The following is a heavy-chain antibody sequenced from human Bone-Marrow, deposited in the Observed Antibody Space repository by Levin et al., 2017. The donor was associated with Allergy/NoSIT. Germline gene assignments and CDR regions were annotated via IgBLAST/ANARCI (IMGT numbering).Heavy chain of an antibody. Sequence: AGGSLRLSCAASGFTFSSYEMDWVRQAPGKGLEWVSYISSSGSTIYYADSVKGRFTISRDNAKNSLFLQMNSLRAEDTSVYYCARAGGYCASGSCFHYFDFWGQGTLVTVSS. CDR1: GFTFSSYE. CDR3: ARAGGYCASGSCFHYFDF. CDR2: ISSSGSTI. V-gene: IGHV3-48*03. J-gene: IGHJ4*02. D-gene: IGHD2-15*01.